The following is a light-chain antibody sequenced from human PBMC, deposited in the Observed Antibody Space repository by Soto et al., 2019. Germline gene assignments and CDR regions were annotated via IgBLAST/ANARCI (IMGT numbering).Light chain of an antibody. Sequence: DIQMTQSPSTLSASVGDRVTITCRASQSICSWLAWYQQKPGKAPKLLIYDASSLESGVPSRFSGSGSGTEFTLTISSLQPDDFATYYCQQYNSYPFTFGPGTKVDIK. CDR1: QSICSW. CDR3: QQYNSYPFT. J-gene: IGKJ3*01. V-gene: IGKV1-5*01. CDR2: DAS.